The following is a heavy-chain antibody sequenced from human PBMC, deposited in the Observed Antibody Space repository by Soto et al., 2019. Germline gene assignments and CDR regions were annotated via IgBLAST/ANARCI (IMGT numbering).Heavy chain of an antibody. Sequence: TVGSLRLSCAASGFTFSSYAMSWVRQAPGKGLEWVSAISGSGGSTYYADSVKGRFTISRDNSKNTLYLQMNSLRAEDTAVYYCAKAKAYCSSTSCSNWFDPWGQGTLVTVS. D-gene: IGHD2-2*01. V-gene: IGHV3-23*01. CDR1: GFTFSSYA. CDR2: ISGSGGST. CDR3: AKAKAYCSSTSCSNWFDP. J-gene: IGHJ5*02.